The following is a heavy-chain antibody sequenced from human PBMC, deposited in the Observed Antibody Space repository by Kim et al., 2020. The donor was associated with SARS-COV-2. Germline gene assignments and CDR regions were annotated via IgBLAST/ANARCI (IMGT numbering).Heavy chain of an antibody. V-gene: IGHV4-59*01. D-gene: IGHD5-12*01. CDR3: ARYSGYPDYYFDY. Sequence: SETLSLSCTVSGDSISNFQWSWIRQPPGKGLEWIGYIYYTGSTDYNPSLQNRLVISADTSKNQFSLKLRSVTAADTAVYYCARYSGYPDYYFDYWGQGTLVTVSS. CDR2: IYYTGST. CDR1: GDSISNFQ. J-gene: IGHJ4*02.